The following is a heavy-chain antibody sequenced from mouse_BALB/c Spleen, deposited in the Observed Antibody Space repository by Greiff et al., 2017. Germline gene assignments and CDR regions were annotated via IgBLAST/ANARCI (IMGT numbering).Heavy chain of an antibody. D-gene: IGHD4-1*01. Sequence: EVQLQQSGTVLARPGASVKMSCKASGYTFTSYWMHWVKQRPGQGLEWIGAIYPGNSDTSYNQKFKGKAKLTAVTSTSTAYMELSSLTNEDSAVYYCTRRRALTGHFDYWGQGTTLTVSS. V-gene: IGHV1-5*01. CDR3: TRRRALTGHFDY. CDR2: IYPGNSDT. CDR1: GYTFTSYW. J-gene: IGHJ2*01.